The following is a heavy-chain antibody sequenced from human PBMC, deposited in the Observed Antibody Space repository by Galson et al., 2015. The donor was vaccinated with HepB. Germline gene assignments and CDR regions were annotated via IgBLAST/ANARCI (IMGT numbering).Heavy chain of an antibody. D-gene: IGHD3-10*01. Sequence: PALVKPTQTLTLTCTFSGFSLSTSGMCVSWIRQPPGKALEWLARIDWDDDKYYSTSLKTRLTISKDTSKNQVVLTMTNMDPVDTATYYCARIQVPDYYGSGPLDYWGQGTLVTVSS. CDR3: ARIQVPDYYGSGPLDY. CDR1: GFSLSTSGMC. CDR2: IDWDDDK. V-gene: IGHV2-70*11. J-gene: IGHJ4*02.